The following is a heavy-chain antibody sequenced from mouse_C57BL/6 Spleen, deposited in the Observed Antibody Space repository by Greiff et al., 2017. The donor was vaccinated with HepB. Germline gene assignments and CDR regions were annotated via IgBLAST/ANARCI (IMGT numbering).Heavy chain of an antibody. CDR1: GFNIKDYY. CDR3: ARTTVVATGENYFDY. V-gene: IGHV14-2*01. CDR2: IDPEDGET. J-gene: IGHJ2*01. D-gene: IGHD1-1*01. Sequence: VHVKQSGAELVKPGASVKLSCTASGFNIKDYYMHWVKQRTEQGLEWIGRIDPEDGETKYAPKFQGKATITADTSSNTAYLQLSSLTSEDTAVYYCARTTVVATGENYFDYWGQGTTLTVSS.